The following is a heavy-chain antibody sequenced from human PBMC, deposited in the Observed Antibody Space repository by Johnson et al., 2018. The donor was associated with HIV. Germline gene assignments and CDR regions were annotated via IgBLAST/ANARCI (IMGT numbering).Heavy chain of an antibody. CDR3: ARVTIFGATKVDALDI. D-gene: IGHD3-3*01. Sequence: VQLVESGGGLVQPGGSLRLSCAASGFTFDDYAMHWVRQAPGKGLEWVSLISWNGGRTNYADSVKSRFTISRDNAKNSLYLQMSSLRVEDSALYYCARVTIFGATKVDALDIWGQGTMVTVSS. CDR1: GFTFDDYA. J-gene: IGHJ3*02. CDR2: ISWNGGRT. V-gene: IGHV3-43D*04.